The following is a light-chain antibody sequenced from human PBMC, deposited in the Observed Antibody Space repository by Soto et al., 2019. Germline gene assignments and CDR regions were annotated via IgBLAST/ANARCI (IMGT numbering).Light chain of an antibody. CDR1: SSNIGAGYD. J-gene: IGLJ2*01. Sequence: VLTQPPSVSGAPGQRVTISCTGSSSNIGAGYDVHWYQQLPGTAPKLLIYGNSNRPSGVPDRFSGSKSDTSASLAITGLQAEDEADYYCQSYDSSLSRVFGGGTKLTVL. V-gene: IGLV1-40*01. CDR3: QSYDSSLSRV. CDR2: GNS.